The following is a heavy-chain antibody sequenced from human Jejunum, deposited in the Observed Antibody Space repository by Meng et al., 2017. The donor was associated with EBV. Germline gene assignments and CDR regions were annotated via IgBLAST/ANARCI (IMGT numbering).Heavy chain of an antibody. V-gene: IGHV4-61*01. Sequence: QLQLQESGPGLVKPSETLSLTFTVSGGSVNSGNVYWSWIRQPPGKGLEWIGYIYYSGSTNYIPSLKSRVTISLDTSKNQFSLKLSSVTAADTAVYYCAGLRYSGYDRAFDYWGQGALVTVSS. CDR3: AGLRYSGYDRAFDY. CDR2: IYYSGST. J-gene: IGHJ4*02. CDR1: GGSVNSGNVY. D-gene: IGHD5-12*01.